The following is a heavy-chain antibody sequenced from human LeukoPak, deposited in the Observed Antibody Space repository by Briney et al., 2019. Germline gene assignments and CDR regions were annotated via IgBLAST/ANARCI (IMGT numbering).Heavy chain of an antibody. CDR1: GFTFSSYA. CDR2: ISYDGSNK. D-gene: IGHD5-18*01. Sequence: GGSLRLSCAASGFTFSSYAMHWVRQAPGKGLEWVAVISYDGSNKYYADSMKGRFTISRDNSKNTLYLQMNSLRAEDTAVYYCAREGYSYGYGFDYWGQGTLVTVSS. V-gene: IGHV3-30*04. CDR3: AREGYSYGYGFDY. J-gene: IGHJ4*02.